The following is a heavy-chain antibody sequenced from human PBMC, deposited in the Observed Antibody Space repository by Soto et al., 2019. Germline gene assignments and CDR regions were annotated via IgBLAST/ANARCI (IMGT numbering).Heavy chain of an antibody. V-gene: IGHV3-30-3*01. D-gene: IGHD3-9*01. CDR3: ARERVTGYYNVIGY. Sequence: GSLRLSCAASGFTFSIYSMHWVRQAPGKGLEWVAVLSYDVSNEFYADSVKGRFTISRDNSKNTLYLQMNSLRAEDTAVYYCARERVTGYYNVIGYWGQGTLVTVSS. CDR1: GFTFSIYS. J-gene: IGHJ4*02. CDR2: LSYDVSNE.